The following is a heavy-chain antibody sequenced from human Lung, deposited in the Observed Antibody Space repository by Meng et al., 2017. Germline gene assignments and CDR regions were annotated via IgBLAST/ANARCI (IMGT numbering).Heavy chain of an antibody. Sequence: QVLLPQWGGGLLKPSETLSLTCVVSGGSFGDYYWSWIRQPPGKGLEWIGEINHSGSTNYNPSLESRATISVDTSQNNLSLKLSSVTAADSAVYYCARGPTTMAHDFDYWGQGTLVTVSS. V-gene: IGHV4-34*01. D-gene: IGHD4-11*01. CDR1: GGSFGDYY. CDR3: ARGPTTMAHDFDY. J-gene: IGHJ4*02. CDR2: INHSGST.